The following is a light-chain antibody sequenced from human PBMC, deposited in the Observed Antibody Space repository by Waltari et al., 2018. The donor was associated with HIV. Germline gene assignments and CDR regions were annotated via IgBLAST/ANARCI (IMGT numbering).Light chain of an antibody. Sequence: QSALTQPASVSGSPGQSITISCTGPSIAVGVSTYVSWYQHHPGRAPKLMIYEVSNRPSGVSNRFSGSKSGNTASLTISGLQAEDEADYYCSSYTSSSPLFGGGTKLTVL. CDR3: SSYTSSSPL. CDR1: SIAVGVSTY. J-gene: IGLJ2*01. CDR2: EVS. V-gene: IGLV2-14*01.